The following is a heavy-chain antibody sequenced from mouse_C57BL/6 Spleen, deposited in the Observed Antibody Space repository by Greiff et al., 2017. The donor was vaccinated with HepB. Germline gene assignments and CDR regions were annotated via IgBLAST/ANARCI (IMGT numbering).Heavy chain of an antibody. CDR1: GYTFTDYY. V-gene: IGHV1-75*01. J-gene: IGHJ3*01. CDR2: IFPGSGST. Sequence: SGPELVKPGASVKISCKASGYTFTDYYINWVKQRPGQGLEWIGWIFPGSGSTYYNEKFKGKATLTVDKSSSTAYMLLSSLTSEDSAVYFCARGDGYDGKWFAYWGQGTLVTVSA. D-gene: IGHD2-2*01. CDR3: ARGDGYDGKWFAY.